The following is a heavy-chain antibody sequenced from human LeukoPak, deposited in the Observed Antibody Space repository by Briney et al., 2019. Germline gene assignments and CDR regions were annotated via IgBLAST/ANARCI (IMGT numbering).Heavy chain of an antibody. CDR3: ASGYDSGTNWYFDL. V-gene: IGHV1-69*01. J-gene: IGHJ2*01. CDR1: GGTFSSYA. Sequence: SVKVSCKASGGTFSSYANSWVRHAPGQGLEWMGGIIPIFGTANYAQKFQGRVTITADESTRTAYMELSSLRSEDTAVYYCASGYDSGTNWYFDLWGRGTLVTVYS. CDR2: IIPIFGTA. D-gene: IGHD3-3*01.